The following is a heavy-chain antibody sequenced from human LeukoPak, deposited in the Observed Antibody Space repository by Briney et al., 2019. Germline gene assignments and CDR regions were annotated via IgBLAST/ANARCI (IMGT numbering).Heavy chain of an antibody. CDR1: GFTFSSYW. J-gene: IGHJ4*02. CDR2: IKQDGSEK. V-gene: IGHV3-7*01. Sequence: PGGSLRLXCAASGFTFSSYWMSWVRQAPGKGLGWVANIKQDGSEKYYVDSVKGRFTISRDNAKNSLYLQMNSLRAEDTAVYYCARDATVYYDFWSGYTTNWGQGTLVTVSS. D-gene: IGHD3-3*01. CDR3: ARDATVYYDFWSGYTTN.